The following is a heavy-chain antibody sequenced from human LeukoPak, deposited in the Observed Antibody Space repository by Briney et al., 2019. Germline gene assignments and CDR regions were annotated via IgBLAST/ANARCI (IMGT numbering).Heavy chain of an antibody. V-gene: IGHV1-18*01. CDR3: ARSVYCSGGSCYRTRNWFDP. Sequence: ASVRVSCKASGYTFTSYGISWVRQAPGQGLEWMGWISAYNGNTNYAQKLQGRVTMTTDTSTSTAYMELRSLRSDDTAVHYCARSVYCSGGSCYRTRNWFDPWGQGTLVTVSS. J-gene: IGHJ5*02. CDR1: GYTFTSYG. D-gene: IGHD2-15*01. CDR2: ISAYNGNT.